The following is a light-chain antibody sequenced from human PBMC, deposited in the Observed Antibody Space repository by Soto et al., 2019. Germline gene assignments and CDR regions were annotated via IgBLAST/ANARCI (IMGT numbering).Light chain of an antibody. CDR1: QIVSSY. V-gene: IGKV3-11*01. Sequence: EIVLTQCPATLSLSPGERATLSCRASQIVSSYLAWYQQKPGQAPRLLIYDASNRATGIPARFSGSGSGTDFTLTISSLEPEDFAVFYCQQRSGWPWTFGQGTKVDI. CDR3: QQRSGWPWT. J-gene: IGKJ1*01. CDR2: DAS.